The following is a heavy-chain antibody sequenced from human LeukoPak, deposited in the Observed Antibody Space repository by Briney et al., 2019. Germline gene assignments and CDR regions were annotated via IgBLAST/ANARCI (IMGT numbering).Heavy chain of an antibody. D-gene: IGHD3-22*01. CDR1: GGSISSYY. CDR2: IYYSGST. CDR3: ARSYVQDGSSGSPDYWYFDL. V-gene: IGHV4-59*01. Sequence: SETLSLTCTVSGGSISSYYWSWIRQPPGKGLEWIGYIYYSGSTNYNPSLKSRVTISVDTSKNQFSLKLSSVTAADTAVYYCARSYVQDGSSGSPDYWYFDLWGRGTLVTVSS. J-gene: IGHJ2*01.